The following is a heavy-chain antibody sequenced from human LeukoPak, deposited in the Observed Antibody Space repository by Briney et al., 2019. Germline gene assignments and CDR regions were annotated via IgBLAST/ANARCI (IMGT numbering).Heavy chain of an antibody. Sequence: GGSLRLSCAASGFTFSSYAMHWVRQAPGKGLEWVAVISYDGSNKYYADSVKGRFTISRDNSKNTLYLQMNSLRAEDTVVYYCARENTAMVLEAFDIWGQGTMVTVSS. CDR3: ARENTAMVLEAFDI. D-gene: IGHD5-18*01. CDR1: GFTFSSYA. CDR2: ISYDGSNK. V-gene: IGHV3-30-3*01. J-gene: IGHJ3*02.